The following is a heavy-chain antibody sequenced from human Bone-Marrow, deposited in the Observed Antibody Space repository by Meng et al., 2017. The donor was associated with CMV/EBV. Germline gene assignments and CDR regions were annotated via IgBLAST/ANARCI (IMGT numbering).Heavy chain of an antibody. V-gene: IGHV3-49*04. D-gene: IGHD6-19*01. CDR3: TRDSDSPYSSGWYWDY. CDR1: GFTFGDYA. CDR2: IRSKAYGGTT. Sequence: GESLKISCTASGFTFGDYAMSWVRQAPGKGLEWVGFIRSKAYGGTTEYAASVKGRFTISRDDSKSIAYLQMNSLKTEDTAVYYCTRDSDSPYSSGWYWDYWGQGTRVTVYS. J-gene: IGHJ4*02.